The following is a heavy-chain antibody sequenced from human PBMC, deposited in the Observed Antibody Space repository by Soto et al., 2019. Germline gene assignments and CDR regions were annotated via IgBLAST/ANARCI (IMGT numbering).Heavy chain of an antibody. V-gene: IGHV5-51*01. CDR3: ARDFERSAIGP. CDR2: IYPGDSDT. J-gene: IGHJ5*02. D-gene: IGHD3-9*01. Sequence: GESLKISCKGSGYSFTSYWIGWVRQMPGKGLEWMGIIYPGDSDTKYSPSFQGQVTISADKSINTAYLQWSSLTAADTAVYFCARDFERSAIGPWGQGTSVTVSS. CDR1: GYSFTSYW.